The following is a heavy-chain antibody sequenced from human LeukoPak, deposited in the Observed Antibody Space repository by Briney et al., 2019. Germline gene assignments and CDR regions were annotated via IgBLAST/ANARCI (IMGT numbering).Heavy chain of an antibody. D-gene: IGHD1-26*01. Sequence: GGSLRLSCAASGFTFSSYAMSWVRQAPGKGLGWVSGISGSGDSTYYADSVKGRFTISRDNSKNTLYLQMNSLRAEDTAVYYCAKESQYSGNYYWGQGTLVTVSS. V-gene: IGHV3-23*01. CDR2: ISGSGDST. CDR3: AKESQYSGNYY. J-gene: IGHJ4*02. CDR1: GFTFSSYA.